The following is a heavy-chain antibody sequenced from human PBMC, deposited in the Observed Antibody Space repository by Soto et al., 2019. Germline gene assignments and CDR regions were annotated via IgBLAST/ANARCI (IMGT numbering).Heavy chain of an antibody. D-gene: IGHD6-13*01. J-gene: IGHJ5*02. CDR3: ARERSAAGTGWFDP. CDR2: MNPNSGNT. V-gene: IGHV1-8*01. Sequence: ASVKVSCKASGYTFTSYDINWVRQATGQGLEWMGWMNPNSGNTGYAQKFQGRVTMTRNTSISTAYMELSSLRSEDTAVYYCARERSAAGTGWFDPWGQGTLVTVYS. CDR1: GYTFTSYD.